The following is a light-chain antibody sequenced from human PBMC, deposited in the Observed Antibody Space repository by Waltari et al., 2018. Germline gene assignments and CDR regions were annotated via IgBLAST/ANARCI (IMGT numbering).Light chain of an antibody. J-gene: IGKJ1*01. CDR2: SAS. CDR3: QQSYSNPWT. CDR1: QPVTTF. Sequence: DIQMPQSPSSLSASVGERVSITCRASQPVTTFLNWYQQKPGKAPQVLIFSASNLQSGVPSRFSGSGSGTEFTLTISSLQPEDFATYFCQQSYSNPWTFGQGTKVEIK. V-gene: IGKV1-39*01.